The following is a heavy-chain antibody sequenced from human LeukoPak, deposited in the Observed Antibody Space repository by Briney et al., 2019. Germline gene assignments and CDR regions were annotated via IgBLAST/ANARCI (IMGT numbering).Heavy chain of an antibody. Sequence: PGGSLRLSCAASGFTFSTYGMGWVRQAPGKGLEWVAVISYDGSNKYYTDSVKGRFTISRDNSKDTLYLQMNSLRGEDTAVFYCARELQYYFDYWGQGTLVTVSS. V-gene: IGHV3-30*03. CDR2: ISYDGSNK. CDR3: ARELQYYFDY. D-gene: IGHD2-15*01. J-gene: IGHJ4*02. CDR1: GFTFSTYG.